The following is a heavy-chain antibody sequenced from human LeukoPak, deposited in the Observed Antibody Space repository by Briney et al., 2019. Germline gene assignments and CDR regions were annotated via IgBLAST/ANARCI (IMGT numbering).Heavy chain of an antibody. J-gene: IGHJ4*02. D-gene: IGHD3-3*01. V-gene: IGHV6-1*01. CDR3: ARWRAPYYFEY. Sequence: SQTLSLTCAISGDSVSSNSVTWNWIRQSPLRGLEWLGKTYYRTKWYNDYAVSVKSRITINPDTSKNQFSLHLNSVTPEDTAVYYCARWRAPYYFEYWGQGTLVTVSS. CDR1: GDSVSSNSVT. CDR2: TYYRTKWYN.